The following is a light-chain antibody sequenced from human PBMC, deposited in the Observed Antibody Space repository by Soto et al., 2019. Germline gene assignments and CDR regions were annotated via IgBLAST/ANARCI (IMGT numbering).Light chain of an antibody. J-gene: IGLJ2*01. V-gene: IGLV2-8*01. CDR1: SSDVGGYNY. Sequence: QSALTQPPSASGSPGQSVTISCTGTSSDVGGYNYVSWYHQHPGKAPKLMIYEVSKRPSGVPDRFSGSKSGNTASLTVSGLQAEDEADYYCSSYAGSNHVVFGGGTKVTVL. CDR3: SSYAGSNHVV. CDR2: EVS.